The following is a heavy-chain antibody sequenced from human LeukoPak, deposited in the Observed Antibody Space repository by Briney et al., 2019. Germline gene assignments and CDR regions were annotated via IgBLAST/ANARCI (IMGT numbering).Heavy chain of an antibody. CDR1: GGTFSSYA. D-gene: IGHD2-8*01. Sequence: EASVKVSCKASGGTFSSYAISWVRQAPGQGLEWMGGIIPIFGTANYAQKFQGRATITTDESTSTAYMELSSLRSEDTAVYYCARDLGYCTNGVCRYYMDVWGKGTTVTVSS. CDR2: IIPIFGTA. CDR3: ARDLGYCTNGVCRYYMDV. J-gene: IGHJ6*03. V-gene: IGHV1-69*05.